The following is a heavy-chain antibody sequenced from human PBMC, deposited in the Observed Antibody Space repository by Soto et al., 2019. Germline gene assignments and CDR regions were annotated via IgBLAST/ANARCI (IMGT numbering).Heavy chain of an antibody. V-gene: IGHV3-23*01. J-gene: IGHJ4*02. Sequence: GGSLRLSCAASGFTFSSYAMSWVRQAPGKGLEWVSAISGSGGSAYYADSVKGRFTISRDNSKNTLYLQMNSLRAEDTAVYYCAKDRGWELLLPLFDYWGQGTLVTVSS. CDR1: GFTFSSYA. CDR3: AKDRGWELLLPLFDY. CDR2: ISGSGGSA. D-gene: IGHD1-26*01.